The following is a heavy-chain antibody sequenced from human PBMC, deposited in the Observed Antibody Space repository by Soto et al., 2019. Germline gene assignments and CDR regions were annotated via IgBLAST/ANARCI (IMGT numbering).Heavy chain of an antibody. Sequence: QVQLQEPGPGLVKPSQTLSLTCTVSGGSISSGGYYWSWIRQHPGKGLEWIGYIYYSGSTYYNPSLKSRVTISVDTSKNQFSLKLSSVTAADTAVYYCARVPRGYSGYAYPDYWGQGTLVTVSS. J-gene: IGHJ4*02. CDR3: ARVPRGYSGYAYPDY. CDR2: IYYSGST. V-gene: IGHV4-31*03. D-gene: IGHD5-12*01. CDR1: GGSISSGGYY.